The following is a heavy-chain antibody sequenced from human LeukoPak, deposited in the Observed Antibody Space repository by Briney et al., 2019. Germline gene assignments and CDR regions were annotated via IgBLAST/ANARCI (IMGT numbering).Heavy chain of an antibody. D-gene: IGHD2-2*01. CDR1: GGSVSSGSYY. J-gene: IGHJ4*02. V-gene: IGHV4-61*01. CDR3: ARVPYCTSTSCRDPYFDC. CDR2: IYYSGST. Sequence: PSETLSLTCTVSGGSVSSGSYYWSWIRQPPGKGLEWIGYIYYSGSTNYNPSLKSRVTISLDTSKNQFSLKAISVTAADTAVYYCARVPYCTSTSCRDPYFDCWGQGTLVTVSS.